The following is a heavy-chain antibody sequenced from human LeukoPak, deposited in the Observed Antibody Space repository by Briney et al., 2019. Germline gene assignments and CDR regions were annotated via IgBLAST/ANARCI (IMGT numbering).Heavy chain of an antibody. V-gene: IGHV1-69*13. CDR2: IIPIFGTA. CDR1: GGTFSIYA. J-gene: IGHJ4*02. CDR3: ARDSSGWYNKYFDY. D-gene: IGHD6-19*01. Sequence: ASVNVSCKASGGTFSIYAISWVRQAPGQGLEWMGGIIPIFGTANYAQKFQGRVTITADESTSTAYMELSSLRSEDTAVYYCARDSSGWYNKYFDYWGQGTLVTVSS.